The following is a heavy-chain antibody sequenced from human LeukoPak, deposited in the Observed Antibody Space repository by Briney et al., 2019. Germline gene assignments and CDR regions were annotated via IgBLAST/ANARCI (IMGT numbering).Heavy chain of an antibody. J-gene: IGHJ4*02. CDR1: GGSFSGYY. D-gene: IGHD3-3*01. V-gene: IGHV4-34*01. CDR3: ARLYYDFWSGYYGPPAYFDY. CDR2: INHSGST. Sequence: KPSETLSLTCAVYGGSFSGYYWSWIRQPPGKGLEWIGEINHSGSTNYNPSLKSRVTISVDTSKNQFSLKLSSVTAADTAVYYCARLYYDFWSGYYGPPAYFDYWGQGTLVTVSS.